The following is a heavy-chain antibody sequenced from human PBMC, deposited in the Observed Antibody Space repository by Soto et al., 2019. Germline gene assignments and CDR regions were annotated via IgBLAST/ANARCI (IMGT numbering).Heavy chain of an antibody. J-gene: IGHJ4*02. CDR3: ARRYCSGGSCYSGSYYFDY. D-gene: IGHD2-15*01. Sequence: PSETLSLTCTVSGGSISSGGYYWSWIRQHPGKGLEWIGYIYYSGSTYYNPSLKSRVTISVDTSKNQFSLKLSSVTAADTAVYYCARRYCSGGSCYSGSYYFDYWGQGTLVTVSS. CDR1: GGSISSGGYY. CDR2: IYYSGST. V-gene: IGHV4-31*03.